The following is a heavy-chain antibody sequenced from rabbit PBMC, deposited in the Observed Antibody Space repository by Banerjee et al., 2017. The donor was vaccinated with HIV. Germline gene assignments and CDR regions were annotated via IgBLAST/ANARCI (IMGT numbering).Heavy chain of an antibody. CDR2: INAVTGKA. CDR1: GFSFSNKAV. J-gene: IGHJ4*01. D-gene: IGHD2-1*01. Sequence: QEQLVESGGGLVRPEGSLKLSCTASGFSFSNKAVMCWVRQAPGKGLQWIACINAVTGKAVYATWAKGRFTFSKTSSTTVTLQMTRLTAADTATYFCARGSATMTMVITGYYLNLWGPGTLVTVS. V-gene: IGHV1S45*01. CDR3: ARGSATMTMVITGYYLNL.